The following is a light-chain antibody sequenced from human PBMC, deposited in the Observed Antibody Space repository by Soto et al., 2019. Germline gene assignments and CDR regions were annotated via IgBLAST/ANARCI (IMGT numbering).Light chain of an antibody. J-gene: IGLJ2*01. Sequence: QSVLTQPRSVSGSPGQSVTISCTGTSNDVGGYNFVPWYQQHPGKVPKLFIYDVSRRPSGVPDRFSGSKSGNTASLTISGLQAEDEADYYCSSYAGSYTLVLGGGTKLTVL. V-gene: IGLV2-11*01. CDR1: SNDVGGYNF. CDR3: SSYAGSYTLV. CDR2: DVS.